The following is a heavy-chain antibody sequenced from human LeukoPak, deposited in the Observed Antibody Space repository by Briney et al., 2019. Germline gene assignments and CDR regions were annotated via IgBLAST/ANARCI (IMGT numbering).Heavy chain of an antibody. Sequence: ASVKVSCKASGGTFSSYGISWVRQAPGQGLEWMGWISAYNGNTNYAQKLQGRVTMTTDTSTSTAYMELRSLRSDDTAVYYCARDGQLGYCTNGVCGPYYYYGMDVWGQGTTVTVSS. J-gene: IGHJ6*02. D-gene: IGHD2-8*01. CDR3: ARDGQLGYCTNGVCGPYYYYGMDV. CDR2: ISAYNGNT. V-gene: IGHV1-18*01. CDR1: GGTFSSYG.